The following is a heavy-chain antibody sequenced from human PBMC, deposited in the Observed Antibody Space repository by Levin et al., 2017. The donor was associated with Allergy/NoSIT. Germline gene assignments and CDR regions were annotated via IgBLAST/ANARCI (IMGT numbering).Heavy chain of an antibody. CDR1: GGSFSNYY. V-gene: IGHV4-34*01. D-gene: IGHD3-9*01. CDR3: ARGKVYRDTLTGRYNRGPFDI. J-gene: IGHJ3*02. CDR2: VNQFGGT. Sequence: SQTLSLTCAVSGGSFSNYYWGWVRQSPGKGLEWIVEVNQFGGTTYNPSLESRLAVSLDASQNLFSLKLNSVTAADTAVYYCARGKVYRDTLTGRYNRGPFDIWGQGTMATVSS.